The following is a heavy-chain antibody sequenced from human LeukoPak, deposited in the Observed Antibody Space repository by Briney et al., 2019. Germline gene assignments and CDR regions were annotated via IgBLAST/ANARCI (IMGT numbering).Heavy chain of an antibody. V-gene: IGHV4-59*01. D-gene: IGHD2-15*01. CDR3: ARGGGYSSGLSY. CDR1: GGSISSFY. Sequence: SETLSLACTVSGGSISSFYWSWIRQPPGKGLEWIGYIYYTGSSNYNPSLKSRATISVDTSKNQISLKLSSVSAADTAVYYCARGGGYSSGLSYWGQGALVTVSS. CDR2: IYYTGSS. J-gene: IGHJ4*02.